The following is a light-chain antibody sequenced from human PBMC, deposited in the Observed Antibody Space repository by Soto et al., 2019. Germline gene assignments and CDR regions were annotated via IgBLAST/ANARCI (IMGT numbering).Light chain of an antibody. CDR1: QGISSA. J-gene: IGKJ2*01. CDR3: QQFNTYPRT. CDR2: DAS. Sequence: AIQLTQSPSSLSASVGDRVTITCRASQGISSALAWYQQKPGKAPKLLIYDASTLESGVPSRFSGSGSGTDFTLTISSLQPEDFASFYCQQFNTYPRTFGQGTKLEIK. V-gene: IGKV1-13*02.